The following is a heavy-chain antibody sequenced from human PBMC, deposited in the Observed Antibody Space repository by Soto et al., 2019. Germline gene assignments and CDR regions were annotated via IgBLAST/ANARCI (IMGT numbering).Heavy chain of an antibody. V-gene: IGHV3-23*01. CDR2: ISGTGGST. CDR3: ARGDTTMITDYYAMAV. D-gene: IGHD5-18*01. CDR1: GFTFTSYA. J-gene: IGHJ6*02. Sequence: EVQLLESGGGLVQPGGSLRLSCAASGFTFTSYAFTWVRQAPGKGLEWVSAISGTGGSTFYSDSVMGRFTISRDNSKNTLYLQMNRLRAEDTAVYYCARGDTTMITDYYAMAVWGQGTTVTVSS.